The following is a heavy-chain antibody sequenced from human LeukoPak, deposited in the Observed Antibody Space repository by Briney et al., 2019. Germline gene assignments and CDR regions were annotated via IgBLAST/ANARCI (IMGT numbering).Heavy chain of an antibody. D-gene: IGHD4-17*01. V-gene: IGHV3-7*01. CDR3: ARDFGYGDYGAYWFDP. CDR1: GFTFSSYW. CDR2: INDDGSDA. J-gene: IGHJ5*02. Sequence: PGGSLRLSCAASGFTFSSYWMTWVRQAPGKGLEWVANINDDGSDANYVDSVKGRFTVSRDNAKNSLYLQLNSLRAEDTAVYYCARDFGYGDYGAYWFDPWGQGTLVTVSS.